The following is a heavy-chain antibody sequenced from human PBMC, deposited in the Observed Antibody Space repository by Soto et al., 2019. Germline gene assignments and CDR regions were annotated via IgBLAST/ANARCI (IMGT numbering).Heavy chain of an antibody. D-gene: IGHD2-21*01. J-gene: IGHJ6*02. V-gene: IGHV3-30-3*01. Sequence: QVQLVESGGGVVQPGRSLRLSCAASGFTFSSYAMHWVRQAPGKGLEWVAVISYDGSNKYYADSVKGRFTISRDNSKNTLYLQMNSLRAEDTAVYYCARDSNVVSYYYYYGMDVWGQGTTVTVSS. CDR1: GFTFSSYA. CDR2: ISYDGSNK. CDR3: ARDSNVVSYYYYYGMDV.